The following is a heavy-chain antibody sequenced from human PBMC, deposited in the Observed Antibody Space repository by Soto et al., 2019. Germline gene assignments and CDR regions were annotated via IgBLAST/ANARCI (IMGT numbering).Heavy chain of an antibody. CDR1: GGSISSGGYY. CDR2: IYYSGST. D-gene: IGHD3-22*01. Sequence: SETLSLTCTVSGGSISSGGYYWSWIRQHPGKGLEWIGYIYYSGSTYYNPSLKSRVTISVDTSKNQFSLKLSSVTAADTAVYYCARDYRSAGENYYDSSGYPIDAFDIWGQGTMVTVSS. J-gene: IGHJ3*02. V-gene: IGHV4-31*03. CDR3: ARDYRSAGENYYDSSGYPIDAFDI.